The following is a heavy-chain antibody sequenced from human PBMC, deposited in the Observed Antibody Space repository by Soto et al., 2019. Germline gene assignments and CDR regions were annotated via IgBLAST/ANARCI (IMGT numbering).Heavy chain of an antibody. V-gene: IGHV3-7*04. D-gene: IGHD3-22*01. Sequence: EVQLVESGGGLVQPGGSLRLSCAASGFTFSSYWMSWVRQAPGKGLEWVANIKQDGSEKYYVDSVKGRFTISRDNAKNSLYLQMNSLRAEDTAVYYCARRKWLLPLWYFDYWGQGTLVTVSS. CDR1: GFTFSSYW. CDR3: ARRKWLLPLWYFDY. J-gene: IGHJ4*02. CDR2: IKQDGSEK.